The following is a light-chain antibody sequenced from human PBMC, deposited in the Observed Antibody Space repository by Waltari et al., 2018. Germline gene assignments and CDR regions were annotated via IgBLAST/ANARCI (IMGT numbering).Light chain of an antibody. CDR2: EVI. CDR1: HRDVGNYNL. Sequence: QSALTQPVPVSGTPGQSITISCPGTHRDVGNYNLVSWYQHHPGEAPKLRICEVIKRPSGVSNRFSGSKSGNAASLTISGLQAEDEAGYYCCSYAGSGTYVFGTGTKVTVL. J-gene: IGLJ1*01. V-gene: IGLV2-23*02. CDR3: CSYAGSGTYV.